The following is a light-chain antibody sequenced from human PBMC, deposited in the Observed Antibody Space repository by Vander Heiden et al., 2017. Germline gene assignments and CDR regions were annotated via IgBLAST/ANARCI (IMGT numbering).Light chain of an antibody. J-gene: IGLJ1*01. CDR2: SNN. Sequence: QSVLTQSPSASGTPGQRVPISCSGSSSNIGSNTVNWYQQLPGTAPKLLIYSNNQRPSGVPDRFSGSKSGTSASLAISGLQSEDEADYYCAAWDDSLNVPYVFGTGTKVTGL. V-gene: IGLV1-44*01. CDR1: SSNIGSNT. CDR3: AAWDDSLNVPYV.